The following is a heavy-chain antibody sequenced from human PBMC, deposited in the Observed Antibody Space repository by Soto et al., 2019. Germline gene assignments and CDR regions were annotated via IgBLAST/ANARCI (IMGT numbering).Heavy chain of an antibody. CDR2: IWYDGSNK. D-gene: IGHD6-13*01. J-gene: IGHJ4*02. CDR3: ARDRGPTRLPSAAGFFDY. Sequence: PGGSLRLSCAASGFTFSTYGMHWVRQAPGKGLEWVAFIWYDGSNKYYAGSVKGRFTISRDDSKSTVYLQVNSLRDEDAAIYYCARDRGPTRLPSAAGFFDYWGQGALVTVSS. CDR1: GFTFSTYG. V-gene: IGHV3-33*01.